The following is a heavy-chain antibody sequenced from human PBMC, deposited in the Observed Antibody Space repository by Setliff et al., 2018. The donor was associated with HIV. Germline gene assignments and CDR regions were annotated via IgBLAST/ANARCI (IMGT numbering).Heavy chain of an antibody. CDR1: GGSISSGSYY. J-gene: IGHJ3*02. V-gene: IGHV4-61*09. D-gene: IGHD1-26*01. CDR3: AKTSVGATGLYAFDI. Sequence: SETLSLTCTVSGGSISSGSYYWSWIRQPAGKGLEWIGHIYTSGSTNYNPSLKSRVTISADTSNNQFSLRLTSMTAADTAVYYCAKTSVGATGLYAFDIWGQGTMVTVSS. CDR2: IYTSGST.